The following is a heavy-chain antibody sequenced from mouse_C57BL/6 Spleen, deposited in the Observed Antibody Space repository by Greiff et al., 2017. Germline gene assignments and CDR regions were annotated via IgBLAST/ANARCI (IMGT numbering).Heavy chain of an antibody. CDR2: ISGGGGNT. CDR3: ARQLRYFDV. D-gene: IGHD1-1*01. J-gene: IGHJ1*03. V-gene: IGHV5-9*01. CDR1: GFTFSSYT. Sequence: DVKLVESGGGLVKPGGSLKLSCAVSGFTFSSYTMSWVRQTPEKRLEWVVTISGGGGNTYYPDSVKGRFTISRDNAKQALYLQMSSLRSEDTALYYCARQLRYFDVWGTGTTVTVSS.